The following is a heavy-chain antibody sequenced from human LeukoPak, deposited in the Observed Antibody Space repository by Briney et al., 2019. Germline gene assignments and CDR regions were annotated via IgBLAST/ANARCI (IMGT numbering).Heavy chain of an antibody. V-gene: IGHV4-34*01. CDR2: INHSGST. D-gene: IGHD3-3*01. CDR1: GGSFSGYY. CDR3: ARDGGGYFDY. Sequence: TSETLSLTCAVYGGSFSGYYWSWIRQPPGKGLEWIGEINHSGSTNYNPSLKSRVTISVDTSKNQFSLKLSSVTAADTAVYYCARDGGGYFDYWGQGTLVTVSS. J-gene: IGHJ4*02.